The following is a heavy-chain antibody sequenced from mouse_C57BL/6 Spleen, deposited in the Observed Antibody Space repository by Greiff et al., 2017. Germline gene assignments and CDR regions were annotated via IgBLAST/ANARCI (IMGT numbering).Heavy chain of an antibody. CDR3: AREAGTGWYFDV. J-gene: IGHJ1*03. Sequence: DVKLVESGGGLVKPGGSLKLSCAASGFTFSSYAMSWVRQTPEKRLEWVATISDGGSYTYYPDNVKGRFTISRDNATNNLYLQMSHLKSEDTAMYYCAREAGTGWYFDVWGTGTTVTVSS. CDR2: ISDGGSYT. D-gene: IGHD4-1*01. V-gene: IGHV5-4*01. CDR1: GFTFSSYA.